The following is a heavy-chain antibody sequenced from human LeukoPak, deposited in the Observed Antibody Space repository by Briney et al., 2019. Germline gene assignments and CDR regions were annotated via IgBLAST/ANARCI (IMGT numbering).Heavy chain of an antibody. CDR1: GYTFTNYY. V-gene: IGHV1-2*02. J-gene: IGHJ3*02. D-gene: IGHD1-26*01. CDR3: AREGSGTYRDAFNI. Sequence: ASVKVSCKAFGYTFTNYYLHWVRQAPGQGLEWMGWINPKSGGTNNAQKFQGRVTMTRDTSISTAYMEMSSLKSDDTALYYCAREGSGTYRDAFNIWGQGTMVTVSS. CDR2: INPKSGGT.